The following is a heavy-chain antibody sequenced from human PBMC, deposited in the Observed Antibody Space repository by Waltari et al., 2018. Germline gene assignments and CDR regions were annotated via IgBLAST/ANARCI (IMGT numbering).Heavy chain of an antibody. CDR3: ARGEIAATFDI. V-gene: IGHV1-46*01. D-gene: IGHD6-13*01. CDR1: GYTFTSYY. CDR2: INPSGGST. J-gene: IGHJ3*02. Sequence: QVQLVQSGAEVKKPGASVKVSCKASGYTFTSYYMHWGRQAPGQGLEWMGIINPSGGSTNYAQKLQGRVTMTTDTSTSTAYMELRSLRSDDTAVYYCARGEIAATFDIWGQGTMVTVSS.